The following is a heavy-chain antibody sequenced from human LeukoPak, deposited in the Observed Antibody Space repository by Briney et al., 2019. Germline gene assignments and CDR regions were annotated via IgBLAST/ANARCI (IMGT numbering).Heavy chain of an antibody. Sequence: ASVKVSCKASGYTFTGYYMHWVRQAPGQGLEWVGWINPNSGGTNYAQKFLGRVTMTRDTSISTAYMELSRLRSDDTAVYYCARGSRYYDFWSGYFWFDPWGQGTLVTVSS. D-gene: IGHD3-3*01. CDR3: ARGSRYYDFWSGYFWFDP. V-gene: IGHV1-2*02. CDR2: INPNSGGT. CDR1: GYTFTGYY. J-gene: IGHJ5*02.